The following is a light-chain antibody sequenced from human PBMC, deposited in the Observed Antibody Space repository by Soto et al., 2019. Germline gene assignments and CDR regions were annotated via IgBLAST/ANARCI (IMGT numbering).Light chain of an antibody. V-gene: IGKV3-20*01. Sequence: EIVLTQSPGTLSLSPGERATLSCRASQSVSSSYLAWYQQKPGQAPRLLIYGASSRATGIPDTFSGSGYGTDFTLTISRLEPEDFAVYYCHQYDSSPLTFGGGTKVEIQ. CDR2: GAS. J-gene: IGKJ4*01. CDR1: QSVSSSY. CDR3: HQYDSSPLT.